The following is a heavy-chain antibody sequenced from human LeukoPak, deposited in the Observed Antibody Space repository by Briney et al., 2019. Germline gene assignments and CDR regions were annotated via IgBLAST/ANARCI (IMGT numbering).Heavy chain of an antibody. CDR2: IYYSGST. CDR1: GGSISSSSYY. V-gene: IGHV4-39*07. CDR3: ARDQDGFDY. Sequence: PSETLSLTCTVSGGSISSSSYYWSWIRQPPGKGLEWIGSIYYSGSTYYNPSLKSRVTISVDTSKNQFSLKLSSVTAADTAVYYCARDQDGFDYWGQGTLVTVSS. J-gene: IGHJ4*02.